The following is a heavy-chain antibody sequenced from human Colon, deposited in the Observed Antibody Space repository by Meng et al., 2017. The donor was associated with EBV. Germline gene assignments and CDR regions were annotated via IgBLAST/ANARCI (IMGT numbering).Heavy chain of an antibody. CDR2: ICHSGVT. V-gene: IGHV4-4*02. J-gene: IGHJ4*02. Sequence: QMQQKGTVPGMVKPSQTVSLPFAASVCSCSRVYWLTWIRQSPGKVWDWIGEICHSGVTNYDPSLDSRFTTSVARPKKRVSIKPHSVTAAHTSVDYFTIGGYCSFDYWGQGTLVTVSS. D-gene: IGHD5-18*01. CDR3: TIGGYCSFDY. CDR1: VCSCSRVYW.